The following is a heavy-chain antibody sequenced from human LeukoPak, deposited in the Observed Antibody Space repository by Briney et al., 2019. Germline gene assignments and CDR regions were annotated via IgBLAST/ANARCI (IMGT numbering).Heavy chain of an antibody. V-gene: IGHV3-23*01. J-gene: IGHJ6*02. CDR3: AKGPYYGDYYYYGMDV. Sequence: GGSLRLSCAASGFTFSSYAMSWVRQAPGKGLEWVSAISGSGGSTYYADSMKGRFTISRDNSKNTLYLQMNSLRAEDTAVYYCAKGPYYGDYYYYGMDVWGQGTTVTVSS. CDR1: GFTFSSYA. D-gene: IGHD4-17*01. CDR2: ISGSGGST.